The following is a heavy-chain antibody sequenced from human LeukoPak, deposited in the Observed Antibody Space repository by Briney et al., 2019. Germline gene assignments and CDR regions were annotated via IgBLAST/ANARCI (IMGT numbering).Heavy chain of an antibody. D-gene: IGHD3-22*01. CDR3: ARGHDSSGYPPDH. J-gene: IGHJ4*02. CDR1: GYTFTGYY. CDR2: INPNSGGT. Sequence: ASVKVSCKASGYTFTGYYMHWVRQAPGQGLEWMGWINPNSGGTNYAQKFQGRVTMTRDTSISTAYMELSRLRSDDTAVYYCARGHDSSGYPPDHWGQGTLVTVSS. V-gene: IGHV1-2*02.